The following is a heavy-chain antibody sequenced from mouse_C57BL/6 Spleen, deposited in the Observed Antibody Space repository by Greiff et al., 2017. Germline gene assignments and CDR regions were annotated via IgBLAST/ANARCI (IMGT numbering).Heavy chain of an antibody. Sequence: EVQLVESGGGLVKPGGSLKLSCAASGFTFSDYGMHWVRQAPEKGLEWVAYISSGSSTIYYADTVKGRCTISRDNAKNTLFLQMTSLRSEDTAMYYCARRAGNWYYDVWGTGTTVTVSS. CDR3: ARRAGNWYYDV. CDR1: GFTFSDYG. D-gene: IGHD3-1*01. V-gene: IGHV5-17*01. CDR2: ISSGSSTI. J-gene: IGHJ1*03.